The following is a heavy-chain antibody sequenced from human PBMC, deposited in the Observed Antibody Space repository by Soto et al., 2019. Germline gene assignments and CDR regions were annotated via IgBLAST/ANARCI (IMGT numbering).Heavy chain of an antibody. D-gene: IGHD2-21*02. CDR3: ARASEGYCGGDCYHEYFQH. J-gene: IGHJ1*01. CDR1: GGTFSSYA. CDR2: IIPIFGTA. Sequence: SVKVSCKASGGTFSSYAISWVRQAPGQGLEWMGGIIPIFGTANYAQKFQGRVTITADESTSTAYMELSSLRSEDTAVYYCARASEGYCGGDCYHEYFQHWGQGTLVTVSS. V-gene: IGHV1-69*13.